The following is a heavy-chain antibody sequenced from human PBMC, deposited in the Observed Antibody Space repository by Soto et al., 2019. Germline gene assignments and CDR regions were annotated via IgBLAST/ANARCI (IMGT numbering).Heavy chain of an antibody. CDR1: GGSISSSSYY. V-gene: IGHV4-39*01. CDR3: ARHQSHSSSYVDP. J-gene: IGHJ5*02. D-gene: IGHD6-13*01. Sequence: SETLSLTCTVSGGSISSSSYYWGWIRQPPGNGLEWIGSIYYSGSTYYNPSLKIRVTISVDTSKNQFSLKLSFVTAADTAVYYCARHQSHSSSYVDPWGQGTLVTVSS. CDR2: IYYSGST.